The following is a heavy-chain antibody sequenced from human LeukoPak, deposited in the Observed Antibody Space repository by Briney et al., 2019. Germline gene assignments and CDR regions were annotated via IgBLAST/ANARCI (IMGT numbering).Heavy chain of an antibody. CDR3: AKDVLLWPIAVAGSADY. CDR1: GFTFSNYA. D-gene: IGHD6-19*01. Sequence: PGGSLRLSCAASGFTFSNYAMSWVRQAPGKGLEWVSGISGSGGSTYYADSVRGRFTISRDNSKNTLYLQMNSLRAEDTAVYYCAKDVLLWPIAVAGSADYWGQGTLVTVSS. J-gene: IGHJ4*02. V-gene: IGHV3-23*01. CDR2: ISGSGGST.